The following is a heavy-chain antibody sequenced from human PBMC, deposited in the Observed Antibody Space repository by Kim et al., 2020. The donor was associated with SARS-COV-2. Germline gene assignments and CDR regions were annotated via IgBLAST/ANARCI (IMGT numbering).Heavy chain of an antibody. CDR3: VRVHYGSGSYYFDY. V-gene: IGHV4-59*13. J-gene: IGHJ4*02. CDR2: IYYSGST. Sequence: SETLSLTCTVSGGSISSYYWSWIRQPPGKGLEWIGYIYYSGSTNYNPSLKSRVTISVDTSKNQFSLKLSSVTAADTAVYYCVRVHYGSGSYYFDYWGQGT. CDR1: GGSISSYY. D-gene: IGHD3-10*01.